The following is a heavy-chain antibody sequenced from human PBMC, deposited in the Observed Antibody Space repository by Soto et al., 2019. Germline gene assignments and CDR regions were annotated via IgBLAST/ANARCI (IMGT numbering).Heavy chain of an antibody. J-gene: IGHJ4*02. D-gene: IGHD3-3*01. Sequence: SETLSLTCAVYCGSFSGYYWSWIRQPPGKGLEWIGEINHSGSTNYNPSLKSRVTISVDTSKNQFSLRLSSVTAADTAVYYCASGEYYDFWSGYFRYWGQGTLVTVS. CDR3: ASGEYYDFWSGYFRY. CDR2: INHSGST. CDR1: CGSFSGYY. V-gene: IGHV4-34*01.